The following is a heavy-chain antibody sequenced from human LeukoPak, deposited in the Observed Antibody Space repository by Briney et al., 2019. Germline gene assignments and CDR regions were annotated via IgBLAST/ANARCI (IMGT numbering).Heavy chain of an antibody. CDR3: AREMATIPNWFDP. V-gene: IGHV1-69*05. CDR2: IIPTFDSP. Sequence: GASVKVSCKASGGTFSNYAVSWVRQAPGQGLEWMGGIIPTFDSPIYAQRFQGRVTITTDESTSTAYMELSSLRSEDTAVYYCAREMATIPNWFDPWGQGTLVTVSS. D-gene: IGHD5-24*01. J-gene: IGHJ5*02. CDR1: GGTFSNYA.